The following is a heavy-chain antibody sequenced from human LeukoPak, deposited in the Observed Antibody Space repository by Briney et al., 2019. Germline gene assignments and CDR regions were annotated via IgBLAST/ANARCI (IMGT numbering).Heavy chain of an antibody. Sequence: SETLSLTCTVSGGSISSSSFYWGWIRQPPGKGLEWIGSIYYSGSPYYNPSLKSRVTISVDTSKNQFSLRLSSVTAADTAVYYCARQKAEQWPVLYYWGQGTLVTVSS. J-gene: IGHJ4*02. V-gene: IGHV4-39*01. CDR3: ARQKAEQWPVLYY. CDR1: GGSISSSSFY. CDR2: IYYSGSP. D-gene: IGHD6-19*01.